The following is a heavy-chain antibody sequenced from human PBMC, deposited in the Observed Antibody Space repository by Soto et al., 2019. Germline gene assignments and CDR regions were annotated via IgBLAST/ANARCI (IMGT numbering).Heavy chain of an antibody. V-gene: IGHV3-21*01. J-gene: IGHJ4*02. D-gene: IGHD3-10*01. CDR1: GFTFSGHT. Sequence: EVQLVESGGGLVKPGGSLRLSCAASGFTFSGHTINWVRQAPGKGLEWVSSVSRSSSYIYYADSVKGRFTVSRDDAEKSLYLQMNSLRAEDTAVYCWARCMGFDGSGYAFFDSWGQGTQVTVSS. CDR2: VSRSSSYI. CDR3: ARCMGFDGSGYAFFDS.